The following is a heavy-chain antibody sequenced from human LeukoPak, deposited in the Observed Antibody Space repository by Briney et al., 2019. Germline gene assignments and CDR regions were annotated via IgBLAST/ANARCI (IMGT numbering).Heavy chain of an antibody. V-gene: IGHV4-59*08. CDR1: GGSISSYY. J-gene: IGHJ6*02. D-gene: IGHD3-3*01. Sequence: PSETLSLTCTVSGGSISSYYWSWIRQPPGKGLEWIGYIYYSGSTNYNPSLKSRVTISVDTSKNQFSLKLSSVTAADTAVYYCARYHDPYGMDVWGQGTTVTVSS. CDR3: ARYHDPYGMDV. CDR2: IYYSGST.